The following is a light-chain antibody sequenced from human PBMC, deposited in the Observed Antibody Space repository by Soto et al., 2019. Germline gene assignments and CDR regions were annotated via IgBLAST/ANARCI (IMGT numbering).Light chain of an antibody. J-gene: IGLJ1*01. V-gene: IGLV1-44*01. CDR2: NNH. Sequence: QSVLTQAPSASGTPGQRVTISCSGSSSNIGSKTVNWYQQLPGMAPKLLIFNNHQRPSGVPARFSGSKAGTSASLAISGLQSEDEADYYCAAWDDSLNAGVFGSGTKVTVL. CDR3: AAWDDSLNAGV. CDR1: SSNIGSKT.